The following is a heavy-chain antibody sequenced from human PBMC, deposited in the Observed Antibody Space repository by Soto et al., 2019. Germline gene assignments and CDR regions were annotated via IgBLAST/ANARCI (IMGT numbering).Heavy chain of an antibody. CDR1: GGSISSYY. V-gene: IGHV4-59*01. CDR2: IYYSGSP. D-gene: IGHD4-4*01. Sequence: SETLSLTCTVSGGSISSYYWSWIRQPPGKGLEWIGYIYYSGSPNYSPSLESRVTISEDTSKNQFSLKLSSVTAADTAIYYCAGGRDDYTGWYFDLWGRGTLVTVSS. J-gene: IGHJ2*01. CDR3: AGGRDDYTGWYFDL.